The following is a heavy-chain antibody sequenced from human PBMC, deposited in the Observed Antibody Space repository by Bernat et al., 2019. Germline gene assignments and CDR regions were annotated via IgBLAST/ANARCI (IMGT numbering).Heavy chain of an antibody. Sequence: QVQLQESGPGLVKSSETLSLTCTVSGGSIRSYYWTWIRQPPGKGLEWIGYIYYSGSTNYNPSLKSRVTISVDTSKNQFSLKLSSVTAADTAVYYCARVSLVIYYGMDVWGQGTTVTVSS. J-gene: IGHJ6*02. CDR1: GGSIRSYY. CDR3: ARVSLVIYYGMDV. V-gene: IGHV4-59*01. D-gene: IGHD3-22*01. CDR2: IYYSGST.